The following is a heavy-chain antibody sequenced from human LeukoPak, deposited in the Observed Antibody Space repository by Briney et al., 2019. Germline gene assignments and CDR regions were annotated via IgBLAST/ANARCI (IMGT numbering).Heavy chain of an antibody. CDR3: ARVTVGGIVVVPAAMFWDYYYYYMDV. D-gene: IGHD2-2*01. J-gene: IGHJ6*03. V-gene: IGHV3-74*01. CDR1: GFTFSSYW. Sequence: GGSLRLSCAASGFTFSSYWMHCVRQAPGKGLVWVSRINSDGSSTSYADSVKGRFTISRDNAKNTLYLQMNSLRAEDTAVYYCARVTVGGIVVVPAAMFWDYYYYYMDVWGKGTTVTVSS. CDR2: INSDGSST.